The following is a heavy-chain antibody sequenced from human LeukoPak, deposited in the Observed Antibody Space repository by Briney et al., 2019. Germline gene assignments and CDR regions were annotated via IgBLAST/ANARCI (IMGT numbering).Heavy chain of an antibody. V-gene: IGHV3-30*04. CDR1: GFSFYNLA. J-gene: IGHJ4*02. Sequence: GGSLRLSCATSGFSFYNLAFHWVRQAPGKGLEGVSLISHDGNSRKYADSVKGRFIVSRDNSKNTLYLQMNSLRSEDTAVYYCASDSAWNLHGGYLDHWGQGTLVSVSS. CDR2: ISHDGNSR. CDR3: ASDSAWNLHGGYLDH. D-gene: IGHD2-15*01.